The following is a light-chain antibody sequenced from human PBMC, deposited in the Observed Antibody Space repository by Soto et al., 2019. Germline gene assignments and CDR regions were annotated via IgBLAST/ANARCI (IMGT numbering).Light chain of an antibody. CDR3: QQYISYPYT. J-gene: IGKJ2*01. V-gene: IGKV1-5*03. CDR1: QSISNW. Sequence: DIQMTQSPSTLSASVGDRVTITCRASQSISNWLAWYQQQPGKAPNVLIYKASNLKSGVPSRFSGSGSGTEFTLTVSSLQPEDFATYFCQQYISYPYTFGQGTKLEIK. CDR2: KAS.